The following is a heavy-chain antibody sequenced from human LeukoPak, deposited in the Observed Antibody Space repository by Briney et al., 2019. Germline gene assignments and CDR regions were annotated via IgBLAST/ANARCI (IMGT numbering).Heavy chain of an antibody. V-gene: IGHV1-18*01. J-gene: IGHJ3*02. CDR3: ARDRTSCGSGLGDDAFDI. Sequence: ASVKVSCKASGYTFTTYGIRWVRQAPGQGLEWMGWISAYNGNTNYAQKLQGRVTMTTDTSTSTACMELRSLRSDDTAVYYCARDRTSCGSGLGDDAFDIWGQGTMVTVSS. CDR2: ISAYNGNT. CDR1: GYTFTTYG. D-gene: IGHD2-21*01.